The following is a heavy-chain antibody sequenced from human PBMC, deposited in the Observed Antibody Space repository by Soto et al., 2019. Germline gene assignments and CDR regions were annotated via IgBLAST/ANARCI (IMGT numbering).Heavy chain of an antibody. J-gene: IGHJ3*02. CDR3: TTGFVRSSGGGGAFDI. V-gene: IGHV3-7*05. D-gene: IGHD2-8*01. CDR1: GFSFSGSW. CDR2: INPDGSGE. Sequence: GGSLRLSCEASGFSFSGSWMTWVRQAPGRGLEWLAKINPDGSGEYYVDSVKGRFTISRDNARSSLFFQMHSLRDEDTAVYYCTTGFVRSSGGGGAFDIWGQGTMVTLSS.